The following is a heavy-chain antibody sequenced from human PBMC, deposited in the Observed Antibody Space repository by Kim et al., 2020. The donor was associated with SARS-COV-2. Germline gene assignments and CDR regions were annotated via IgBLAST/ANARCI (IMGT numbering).Heavy chain of an antibody. CDR3: ARVPRDYYDSSGYLNWFDP. D-gene: IGHD3-22*01. CDR1: GGSISSGGYY. Sequence: SETLSLTCTVSGGSISSGGYYWSWIRQHPGKGLEWIGYIYYSGSTYYNPSLKSRVTISVDTSKNQFSLKLSSVTAADTAVYYCARVPRDYYDSSGYLNWFDPWGQGTLVTVSS. CDR2: IYYSGST. V-gene: IGHV4-31*03. J-gene: IGHJ5*02.